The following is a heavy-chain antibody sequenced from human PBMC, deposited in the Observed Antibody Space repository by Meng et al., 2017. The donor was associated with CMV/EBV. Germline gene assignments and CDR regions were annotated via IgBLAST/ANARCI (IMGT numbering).Heavy chain of an antibody. Sequence: GESLKISCAASGFTFSSYDMHWVRQATGKGLEWVSAIGTAGDTYYPGSVKGRFTISRENAKNSLYLQMNSLRAGDTAVYYCARVTHVSPLYGMDVWGQGTTVTVSS. V-gene: IGHV3-13*01. CDR3: ARVTHVSPLYGMDV. CDR1: GFTFSSYD. CDR2: IGTAGDT. J-gene: IGHJ6*02. D-gene: IGHD2-21*02.